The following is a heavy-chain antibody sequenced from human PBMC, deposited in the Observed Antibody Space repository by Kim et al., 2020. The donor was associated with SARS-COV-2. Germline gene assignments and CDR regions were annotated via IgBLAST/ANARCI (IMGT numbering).Heavy chain of an antibody. CDR1: GGTFSSYA. D-gene: IGHD6-13*01. V-gene: IGHV1-69*13. CDR3: ARVLDYSSSSDY. Sequence: SVKVSCKASGGTFSSYAISWVRQAPGQGLEWMGGIIPIFGTANYAQKFQGRVTITADESTSTAYMELSSLRSEDTAVYYCARVLDYSSSSDYWGQGTLVTVSS. J-gene: IGHJ4*02. CDR2: IIPIFGTA.